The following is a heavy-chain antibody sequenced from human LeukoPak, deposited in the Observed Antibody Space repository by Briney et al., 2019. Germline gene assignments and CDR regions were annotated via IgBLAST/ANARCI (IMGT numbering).Heavy chain of an antibody. V-gene: IGHV3-48*03. CDR1: GFTFSSYE. CDR2: ISRSGSTI. CDR3: ARGSYRPDY. D-gene: IGHD1-26*01. Sequence: GGPLRLSCAASGFTFSSYERNWVRQAPGKGLEGVSYISRSGSTIYYVDSVKGRFPVSRDNAENSLYLQMDSLRAEDTAVYYCARGSYRPDYWGQGTLVTVSS. J-gene: IGHJ4*02.